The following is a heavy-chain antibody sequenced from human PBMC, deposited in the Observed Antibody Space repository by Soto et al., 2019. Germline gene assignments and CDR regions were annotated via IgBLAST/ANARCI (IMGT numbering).Heavy chain of an antibody. J-gene: IGHJ4*02. CDR2: IWYNGTIK. CDR1: GFTFSGYG. V-gene: IGHV3-33*01. D-gene: IGHD6-13*01. CDR3: ASAAGPVDY. Sequence: QVQLVESGGGVVQPGRSVRLSCVASGFTFSGYGMHWVRQAPGKGLEWVAVIWYNGTIKYYADSVKGRFTISRDNSKNPLYLHMNSLRTEDTAFYYCASAAGPVDYVGEGTLVTVSS.